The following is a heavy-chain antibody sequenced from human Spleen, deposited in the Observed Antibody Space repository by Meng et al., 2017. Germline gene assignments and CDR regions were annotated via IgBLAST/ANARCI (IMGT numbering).Heavy chain of an antibody. Sequence: GRLVDSGGGLVQPGGSLRLSCAASGFTFSGYAMSWVRQAPGKGLDWVSGISGSGAYTYYADSVKGRFTISRDNSKNTLYLQMNSLRAEDTAVYYCAKRDGSSIDYWGQGTLVTVSS. CDR3: AKRDGSSIDY. D-gene: IGHD5-24*01. CDR2: ISGSGAYT. J-gene: IGHJ4*02. CDR1: GFTFSGYA. V-gene: IGHV3-23*04.